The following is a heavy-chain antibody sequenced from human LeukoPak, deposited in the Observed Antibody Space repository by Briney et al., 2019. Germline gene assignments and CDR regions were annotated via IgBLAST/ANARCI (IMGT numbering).Heavy chain of an antibody. D-gene: IGHD4-23*01. V-gene: IGHV4-31*03. CDR1: GGSISSAAYY. CDR2: IYYSGTT. CDR3: ARYTTVVTANAFDI. J-gene: IGHJ3*02. Sequence: SQTLSLTCTVSGGSISSAAYYWSWIRQLPGKGLEWIGYIYYSGTTYYNPSLKSRVTISVDTSENQFSLKLSSVTAADTAVHYCARYTTVVTANAFDIWGQGTMVTVSS.